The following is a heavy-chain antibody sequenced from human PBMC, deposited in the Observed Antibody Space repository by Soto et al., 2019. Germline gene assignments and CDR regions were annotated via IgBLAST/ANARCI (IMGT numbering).Heavy chain of an antibody. CDR2: IDPSDSQT. D-gene: IGHD3-22*01. J-gene: IGHJ4*02. CDR1: GYSFAGYW. Sequence: GESLKISCKGSGYSFAGYWITWVRQKPGKGLEWMGRIDPSDSQTYYSPSFRGHVTISVTKSITTVFLQWSSLRASDTAMYYCARQIYDSDTGPNCRYYFDSWGQGTPVTVSS. CDR3: ARQIYDSDTGPNCRYYFDS. V-gene: IGHV5-10-1*01.